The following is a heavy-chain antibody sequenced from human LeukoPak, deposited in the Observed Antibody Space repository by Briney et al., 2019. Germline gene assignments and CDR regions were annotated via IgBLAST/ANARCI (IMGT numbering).Heavy chain of an antibody. J-gene: IGHJ5*02. CDR1: GGTFSSYA. CDR3: ARDRYYYDSSGQEGDWFDP. Sequence: SVKVSCKASGGTFSSYAISWVRQAPGQGLGWMGRIIPIFGTANYAQKFQGRVTITTDESTSTAYMELSSLRSEDTAVYYCARDRYYYDSSGQEGDWFDPWGQGTLVTVSS. CDR2: IIPIFGTA. V-gene: IGHV1-69*05. D-gene: IGHD3-22*01.